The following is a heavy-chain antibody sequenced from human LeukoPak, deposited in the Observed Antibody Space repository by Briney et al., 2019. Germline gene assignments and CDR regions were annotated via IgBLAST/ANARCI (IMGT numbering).Heavy chain of an antibody. CDR3: ARAESYYYYYMDV. J-gene: IGHJ6*03. CDR2: IYYSGST. CDR1: GGSISSSSYY. V-gene: IGHV4-39*01. Sequence: SGTLSLTCTVSGGSISSSSYYWGWIRQPPGKGLEWIGSIYYSGSTYYNPSLKSRVTISVDTSKNQFSLKLSSVTAADTAVYYCARAESYYYYYMDVWGKGTTVTISS.